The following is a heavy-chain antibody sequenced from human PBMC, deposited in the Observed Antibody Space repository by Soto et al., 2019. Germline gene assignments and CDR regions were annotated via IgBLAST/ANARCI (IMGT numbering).Heavy chain of an antibody. D-gene: IGHD1-26*01. Sequence: GASVKVSCKASGYTFTGHYIHWVRQAPEQGPEWMGEIGPESGATRYAQKFQGRVTMTRDTSNTTVYMESKNLSPDDTAVYYCGRGRSGQIVVFYWGQGTPVTVSS. CDR2: IGPESGAT. CDR3: GRGRSGQIVVFY. CDR1: GYTFTGHY. J-gene: IGHJ4*02. V-gene: IGHV1-2*02.